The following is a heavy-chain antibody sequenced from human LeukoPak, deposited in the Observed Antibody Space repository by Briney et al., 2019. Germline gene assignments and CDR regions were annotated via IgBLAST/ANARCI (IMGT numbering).Heavy chain of an antibody. CDR2: ISYDGRKK. CDR1: GFTFSSYA. D-gene: IGHD3-16*01. CDR3: ARGESYRFDY. V-gene: IGHV3-30*04. Sequence: GGSLRLSCAVSGFTFSSYAVHWVRQAPGKGLEWVAVISYDGRKKYYAESVEGRFTISRDNSKNTLYLQMNSLRVEDTAVYYCARGESYRFDYWGQGTLVTVSS. J-gene: IGHJ4*02.